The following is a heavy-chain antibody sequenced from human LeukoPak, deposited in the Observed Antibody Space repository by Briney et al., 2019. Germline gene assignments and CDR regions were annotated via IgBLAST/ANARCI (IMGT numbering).Heavy chain of an antibody. CDR1: GFTFSTYS. CDR3: ARQVGVDDAFDI. V-gene: IGHV3-21*01. D-gene: IGHD1-26*01. Sequence: GGSLRLSCAASGFTFSTYSMNWVRQAPGRGLEWVSSISSSSKYIYYADSMKGRFTISRDNAKTSLYLQMNSLRAEDTAVYYCARQVGVDDAFDIWGQGTKVTVSS. CDR2: ISSSSKYI. J-gene: IGHJ3*02.